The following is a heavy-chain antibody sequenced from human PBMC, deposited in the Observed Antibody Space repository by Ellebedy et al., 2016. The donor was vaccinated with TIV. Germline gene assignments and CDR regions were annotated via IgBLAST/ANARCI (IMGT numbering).Heavy chain of an antibody. CDR3: ARDQDDYVWGSYRPDAFDI. Sequence: GGSLRLSCVDSGFTFNDHAMHWVRQAPGKGLEWVSGISWTSGLFGYADSVKGRFTISRDNAKNSLYLQMNSLRGEDTAVYYCARDQDDYVWGSYRPDAFDIWGQGTMVTVSS. V-gene: IGHV3-9*01. J-gene: IGHJ3*02. CDR1: GFTFNDHA. D-gene: IGHD3-16*02. CDR2: ISWTSGLF.